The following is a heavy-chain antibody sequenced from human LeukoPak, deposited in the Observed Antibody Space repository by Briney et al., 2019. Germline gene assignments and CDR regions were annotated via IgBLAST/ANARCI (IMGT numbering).Heavy chain of an antibody. Sequence: SQTLSLTCTVSGGSISSGSYYWSWIRQPAGKGLEWIGRIYTSGSTNYNPSLKSRVTISVDTSKNQFSLKLSSVTAADTAVYYCARGWIQLWIDYWGQGTLVNVSS. CDR3: ARGWIQLWIDY. CDR2: IYTSGST. D-gene: IGHD5-18*01. V-gene: IGHV4-61*02. J-gene: IGHJ4*02. CDR1: GGSISSGSYY.